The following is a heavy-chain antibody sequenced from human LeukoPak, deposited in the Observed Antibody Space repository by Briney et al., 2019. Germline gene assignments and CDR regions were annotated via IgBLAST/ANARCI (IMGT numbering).Heavy chain of an antibody. Sequence: ASVKVSCKASGGTFSSYAISWVRQAPGQGLEWMGRIISIFGTANYAQKFQGRVTITTDESTSTAYMELSSLRSEDTAVYYCARVPRTTYYYDSSSEYWGQGTLVTVSS. V-gene: IGHV1-69*05. CDR1: GGTFSSYA. J-gene: IGHJ4*02. CDR2: IISIFGTA. CDR3: ARVPRTTYYYDSSSEY. D-gene: IGHD3-22*01.